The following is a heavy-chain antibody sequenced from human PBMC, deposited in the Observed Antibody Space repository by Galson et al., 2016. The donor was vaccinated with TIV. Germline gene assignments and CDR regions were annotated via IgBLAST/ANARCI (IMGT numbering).Heavy chain of an antibody. CDR2: IYWDDEK. V-gene: IGHV2-5*02. Sequence: PALVKPTQTVTLTCTFSGFSLSSNGVGVGWIRQPPGKALEWLALIYWDDEKRYNPSLESRLSIIKDTSKNKVVLTLTNVDPVDTATYYCAHRRPLTYYFDFWGREPWSPSPQ. D-gene: IGHD2-21*01. CDR3: AHRRPLTYYFDF. CDR1: GFSLSSNGVG. J-gene: IGHJ4*02.